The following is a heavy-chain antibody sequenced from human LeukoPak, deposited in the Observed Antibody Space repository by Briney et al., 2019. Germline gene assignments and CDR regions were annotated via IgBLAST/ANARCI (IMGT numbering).Heavy chain of an antibody. CDR3: ARTRSYYDILTGFYYYYGMDV. D-gene: IGHD3-9*01. V-gene: IGHV1-69*13. CDR2: IIAIFGTA. CDR1: GGTFSSYA. J-gene: IGHJ6*02. Sequence: SVKVSCKASGGTFSSYAISWVRQAPGQGLEWMGGIIAIFGTANYAQKFQGRVTITADESTSTAYMELSSLRSEDTAVYYCARTRSYYDILTGFYYYYGMDVWGQGTTVTVSS.